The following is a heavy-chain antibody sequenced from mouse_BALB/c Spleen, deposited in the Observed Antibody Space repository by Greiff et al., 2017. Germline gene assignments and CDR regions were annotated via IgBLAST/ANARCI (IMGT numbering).Heavy chain of an antibody. CDR2: IYPGNSDT. J-gene: IGHJ3*01. D-gene: IGHD2-2*01. CDR3: TRDRDGYGFAD. V-gene: IGHV1-5*01. Sequence: VQLQQSGAELMKPGASVKMSCKASGYTFTSYWMHWVKQRPGQGLEWIGAIYPGNSDTSYNQKFKGKAKLTAVTSTSTAYMELSSLTNEDSAVYYCTRDRDGYGFADWGQGTLVTVSA. CDR1: GYTFTSYW.